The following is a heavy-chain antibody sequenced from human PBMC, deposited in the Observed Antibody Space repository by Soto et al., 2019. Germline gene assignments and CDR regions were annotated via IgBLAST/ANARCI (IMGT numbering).Heavy chain of an antibody. J-gene: IGHJ4*02. Sequence: LSLTCTVSGGSISSSSYYWGWIRQPPGKGLEWIGSIYYSGSTYYNPSLKSRVTISVDTSKNQFSLKLSSVTAADTAVYYCAVEPKYSSGWYKGEYYFDYWGQGTLVTVSS. CDR3: AVEPKYSSGWYKGEYYFDY. D-gene: IGHD6-19*01. V-gene: IGHV4-39*01. CDR1: GGSISSSSYY. CDR2: IYYSGST.